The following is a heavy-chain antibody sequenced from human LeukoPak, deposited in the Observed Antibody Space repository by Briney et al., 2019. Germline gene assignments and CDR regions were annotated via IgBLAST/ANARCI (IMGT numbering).Heavy chain of an antibody. J-gene: IGHJ3*02. CDR1: GFTVSSNY. Sequence: TGGSLRLSCAASGFTVSSNYMSWVRQAPGKGLEWVSVIYSGGSTYYADSVKGRFTISRDNSKNTLYLQMNSLRAEDTAVYYCARGLATIGRGASDIWGQGTMVTVSS. CDR2: IYSGGST. D-gene: IGHD5-24*01. V-gene: IGHV3-53*01. CDR3: ARGLATIGRGASDI.